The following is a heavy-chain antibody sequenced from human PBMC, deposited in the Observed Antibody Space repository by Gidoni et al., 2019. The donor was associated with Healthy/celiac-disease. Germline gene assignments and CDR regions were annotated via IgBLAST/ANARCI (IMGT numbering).Heavy chain of an antibody. CDR1: GFPFRSYA. CDR3: AKEVTTVPGNWFDP. V-gene: IGHV3-23*01. CDR2: ISGSGGST. J-gene: IGHJ5*02. D-gene: IGHD4-17*01. Sequence: EVPLLESGGGLVQPGGSLRLSCVASGFPFRSYALSWVRQAPGKGLEWVAAISGSGGSTYYADSVKGRFTISRDNSKNTLYLQMNSLRAEDTAVYYCAKEVTTVPGNWFDPWGQGTLVTVSS.